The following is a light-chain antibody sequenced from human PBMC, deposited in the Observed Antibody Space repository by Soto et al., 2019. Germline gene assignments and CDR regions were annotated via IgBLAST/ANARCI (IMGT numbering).Light chain of an antibody. J-gene: IGKJ3*01. CDR2: DAS. CDR3: QQYDNLPPFT. CDR1: QDISNY. Sequence: DIQMTQSPSSLSASVGDRVTITCQASQDISNYLNWYQQKPGKAPKLLIYDASNLETGVPSRFSGRGSGTDFTVTISSLQPEDIATYYCQQYDNLPPFTFGPGNKVDIK. V-gene: IGKV1-33*01.